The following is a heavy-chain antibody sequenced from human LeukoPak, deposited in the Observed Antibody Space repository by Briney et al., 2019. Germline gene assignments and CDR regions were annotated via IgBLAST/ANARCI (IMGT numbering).Heavy chain of an antibody. CDR2: ISGSGEST. V-gene: IGHV3-23*01. CDR3: AKEGRYSGHQLFHY. D-gene: IGHD5-12*01. Sequence: GGSLRLSCAASGFTFSSYAMSWVRQPSGKGLEWVSGISGSGESTYYADSVKDRFTISRDNSKNTVFLQMNSLRAEDTAVYYCAKEGRYSGHQLFHYWGQGTLVTVSS. J-gene: IGHJ4*02. CDR1: GFTFSSYA.